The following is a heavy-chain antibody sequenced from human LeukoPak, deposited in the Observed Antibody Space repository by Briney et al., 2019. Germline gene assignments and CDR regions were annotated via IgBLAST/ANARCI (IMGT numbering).Heavy chain of an antibody. CDR2: ISKDGSNK. V-gene: IGHV3-30-3*01. CDR3: AREDQQLPDY. Sequence: GGSLRLSCIASGFTFNSYAIHWVRQSPGKGPEWVAVISKDGSNKYCVGSVKGRFTISRDNSMNTVHLQMSSLRPDDTAVYYCAREDQQLPDYWGQGTLVTVSS. J-gene: IGHJ4*02. CDR1: GFTFNSYA. D-gene: IGHD4-11*01.